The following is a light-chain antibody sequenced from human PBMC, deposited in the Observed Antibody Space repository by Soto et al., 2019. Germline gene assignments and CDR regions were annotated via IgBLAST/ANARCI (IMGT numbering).Light chain of an antibody. V-gene: IGKV3-20*01. CDR3: QQYGSSPRSIT. Sequence: EIVLTQSPGTLSLSPGERATLSCRASQSVSSSYLAWYQQKPGQAPRLLIYGASSRATGIPDRFSGSGSGTDFTLTISRLEPEDFAVYYCQQYGSSPRSITFGQWTRLEIK. J-gene: IGKJ5*01. CDR2: GAS. CDR1: QSVSSSY.